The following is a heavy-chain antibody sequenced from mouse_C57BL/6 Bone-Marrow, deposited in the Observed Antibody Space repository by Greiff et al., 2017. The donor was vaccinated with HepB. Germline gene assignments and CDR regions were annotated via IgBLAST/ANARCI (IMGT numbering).Heavy chain of an antibody. V-gene: IGHV5-15*01. Sequence: EVKLVESGGGLVQPGGSLKLSCAASGFTFSDYGMAWVRQAPRKGPEWVAFISNLAYSIYYADTVTGRFTLSRENAKNTLYLEMSSLRSEDTAMYYCARGYDLAYWGQGTLVTVSA. CDR2: ISNLAYSI. CDR3: ARGYDLAY. CDR1: GFTFSDYG. J-gene: IGHJ3*01. D-gene: IGHD2-3*01.